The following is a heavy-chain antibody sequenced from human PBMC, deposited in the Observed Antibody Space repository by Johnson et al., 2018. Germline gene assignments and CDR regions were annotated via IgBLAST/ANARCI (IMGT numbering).Heavy chain of an antibody. J-gene: IGHJ6*03. V-gene: IGHV3-9*01. CDR3: AKGPYSSSSPYYYYMDV. CDR1: GFTFDDYA. D-gene: IGHD6-6*01. CDR2: SRWNRGNI. Sequence: EVQLVETGGGLEQPGRSLRLSCAASGFTFDDYAMHWVRQAAGKGLEWVSSSRWNRGNIDYADSVKGRGTISRDKAQKSRYLKMNSLRPEDTALYYWAKGPYSSSSPYYYYMDVWGKGTTVTVSS.